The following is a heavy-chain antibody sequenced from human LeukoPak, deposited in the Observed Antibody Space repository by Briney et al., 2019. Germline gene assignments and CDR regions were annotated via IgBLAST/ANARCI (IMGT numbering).Heavy chain of an antibody. CDR2: ISSSSSYI. Sequence: GGSLRLSCAASGFTFSSYSMNWVRQAPGKGLEWVSSISSSSSYIYYADSVKGRFTISRGNAKNSLYLQMNSLRAEDTAVYYCASRVGATTPFDYWGQGTLVTVSS. CDR3: ASRVGATTPFDY. CDR1: GFTFSSYS. V-gene: IGHV3-21*01. D-gene: IGHD1-26*01. J-gene: IGHJ4*02.